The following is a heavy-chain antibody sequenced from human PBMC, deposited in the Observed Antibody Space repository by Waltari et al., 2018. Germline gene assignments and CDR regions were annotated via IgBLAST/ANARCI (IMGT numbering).Heavy chain of an antibody. CDR1: GYSISSGYY. J-gene: IGHJ6*02. D-gene: IGHD2-15*01. Sequence: QVQLQESGPGLVKPSETLSLTCAVSGYSISSGYYWGWIRQPPGKGLEWIGSIYHSGSTYYNPSLKSRVTISVDTSKNQFSLKLSSVTAADTAVYYCARYCSGGSCYLYYYYGMDVWGQGTTVTVSS. V-gene: IGHV4-38-2*01. CDR2: IYHSGST. CDR3: ARYCSGGSCYLYYYYGMDV.